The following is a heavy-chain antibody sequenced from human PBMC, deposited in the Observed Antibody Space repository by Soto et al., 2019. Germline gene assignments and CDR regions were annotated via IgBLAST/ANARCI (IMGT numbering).Heavy chain of an antibody. CDR2: INHSGRT. V-gene: IGHV4-34*01. CDR3: ARGLDGSGPGGMDV. CDR1: GGSFSGYY. D-gene: IGHD1-1*01. J-gene: IGHJ6*02. Sequence: PSETLSLTCAVYGGSFSGYYWRWIRQPPGKGLEWIGEINHSGRTDYNPSLKSRVTISVDTSKNQFSLKLTSVTAADTAVYYCARGLDGSGPGGMDVWGQGTTVTVSS.